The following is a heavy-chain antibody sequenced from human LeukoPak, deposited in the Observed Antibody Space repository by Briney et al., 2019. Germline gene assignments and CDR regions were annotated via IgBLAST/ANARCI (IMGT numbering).Heavy chain of an antibody. J-gene: IGHJ4*02. D-gene: IGHD3-10*01. CDR1: GLTFSDHY. CDR2: ITSSGSIT. CDR3: ARDSAGSGSYVGYFEY. V-gene: IGHV3-11*04. Sequence: PGRSLSLSCTVSGLTFSDHYMSWFRLSPGKALEWLSYITSSGSITDYADSVKGRFTISRDNAKNSLYLQMNSLRAEDTAVYYCARDSAGSGSYVGYFEYWGQGTLVTVSS.